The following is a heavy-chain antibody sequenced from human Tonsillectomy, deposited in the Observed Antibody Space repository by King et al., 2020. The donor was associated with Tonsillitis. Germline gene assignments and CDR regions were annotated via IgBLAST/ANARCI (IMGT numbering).Heavy chain of an antibody. D-gene: IGHD3-3*01. V-gene: IGHV3-43*02. CDR1: GFTFDDYA. CDR2: ISGVGGST. CDR3: AQSRSYYDFWSGSQDYYYMDV. Sequence: VQLVESGGGVVQPGGSLRLSCAASGFTFDDYAMHWVRQAPGKGLEWVSLISGVGGSTYYADSVKVRFTISRDNSKNSLYLQMNSLRTEDTPLYYCAQSRSYYDFWSGSQDYYYMDVWGKGTTVTVSS. J-gene: IGHJ6*03.